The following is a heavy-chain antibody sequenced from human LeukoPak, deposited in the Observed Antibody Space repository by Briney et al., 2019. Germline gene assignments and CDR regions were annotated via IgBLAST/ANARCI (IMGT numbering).Heavy chain of an antibody. CDR2: ISSSGSTI. V-gene: IGHV3-48*03. D-gene: IGHD4-17*01. J-gene: IGHJ4*02. Sequence: GGSLRLSCAAYGFTFSRYEMNWVRQAPGKGLEWVSHISSSGSTIYYADSVKGRFTISRDNAKKSLYLQMNSLRAEDTAVYYCARDRYGDENYWGQGTLVTVSS. CDR3: ARDRYGDENY. CDR1: GFTFSRYE.